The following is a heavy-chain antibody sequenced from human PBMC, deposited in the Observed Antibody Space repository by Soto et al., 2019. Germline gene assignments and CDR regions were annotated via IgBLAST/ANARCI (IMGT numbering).Heavy chain of an antibody. CDR2: ISAYNGNT. CDR3: ARLRVRYRDYYYGMDV. V-gene: IGHV1-18*04. D-gene: IGHD4-17*01. Sequence: VASVKVSCKASSYTFTSYGISWVRQAPGQGLEWMGWISAYNGNTNYAQKLQGRVTMTTDTSTSTAYMELRSLRSDDTAVYYCARLRVRYRDYYYGMDVWGQGTTVTVSS. J-gene: IGHJ6*02. CDR1: SYTFTSYG.